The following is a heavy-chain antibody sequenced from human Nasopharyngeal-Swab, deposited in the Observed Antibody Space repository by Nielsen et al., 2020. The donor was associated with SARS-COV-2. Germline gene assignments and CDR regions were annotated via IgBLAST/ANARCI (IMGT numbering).Heavy chain of an antibody. D-gene: IGHD1-1*01. Sequence: SVKVSCKASGGTSSSYAISWVRQAPGQGLEWMGGIIPIFGTANYAQKFQGRVTITADESTSTAYMELSSLRSEDTAVYYCARIAVHHNWFDPWGQGTLVTVSS. V-gene: IGHV1-69*13. CDR2: IIPIFGTA. CDR3: ARIAVHHNWFDP. J-gene: IGHJ5*02. CDR1: GGTSSSYA.